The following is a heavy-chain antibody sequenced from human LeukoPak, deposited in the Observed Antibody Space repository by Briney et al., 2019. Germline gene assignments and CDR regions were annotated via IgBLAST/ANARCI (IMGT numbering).Heavy chain of an antibody. D-gene: IGHD1-1*01. CDR3: ARGGTGNWFDP. CDR2: IYHSGGT. CDR1: GYSISSGYY. Sequence: SETLSLTCAVSGYSISSGYYWGWIRQPPGKGLEWIGSIYHSGGTYYNPSLKSRVTISVDTSKNQFSLRLSSVTAADTAVYYCARGGTGNWFDPWGQGTLVTVSS. V-gene: IGHV4-38-2*01. J-gene: IGHJ5*02.